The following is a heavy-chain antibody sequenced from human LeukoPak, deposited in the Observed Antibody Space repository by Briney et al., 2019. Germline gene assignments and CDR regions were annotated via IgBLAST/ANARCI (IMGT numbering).Heavy chain of an antibody. CDR3: ARDQGEGFLDC. J-gene: IGHJ4*02. Sequence: ESGPTLVKPTQTLTLTCTFSGFSLSTSGVGVGWIRQPPGKGLEWIGSISYSGSTYYQPSLRSRVTISVDTSKDQFSLKLRSVTAADTAIYYCARDQGEGFLDCWGQGTLVTVSS. CDR2: ISYSGST. CDR1: GFSLSTSGVG. V-gene: IGHV4-39*07. D-gene: IGHD3-10*01.